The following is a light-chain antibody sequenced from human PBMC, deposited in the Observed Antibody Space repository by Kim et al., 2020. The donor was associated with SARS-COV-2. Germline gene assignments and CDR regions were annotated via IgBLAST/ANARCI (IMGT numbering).Light chain of an antibody. CDR2: AAS. V-gene: IGKV1D-16*01. CDR3: QQYDSYPRT. J-gene: IGKJ1*01. CDR1: QGISSW. Sequence: DIQMTQSPSLVSASVGDTVTITCRASQGISSWLAWYQQKPAKALKSLIYAASSLQSGVPSRFSGSGSGTVFTLTINSLQPEDFATYFCQQYDSYPRTFGQGTKVDIK.